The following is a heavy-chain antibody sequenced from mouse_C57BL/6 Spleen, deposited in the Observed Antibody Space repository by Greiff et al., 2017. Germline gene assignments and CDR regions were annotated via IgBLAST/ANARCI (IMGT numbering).Heavy chain of an antibody. D-gene: IGHD1-1*01. CDR3: ARHGYGSSYGYFDV. Sequence: EVMLVESGGGLVKPGGSLKLSCAASGFTFSSYTMPWVRQTPEKRLEWVATISGGGGNTYYPDSVKGRFTISRDNAKNTLYLQLSSLRSEDTALYYCARHGYGSSYGYFDVWGTGTTVTVSS. V-gene: IGHV5-9*01. J-gene: IGHJ1*03. CDR1: GFTFSSYT. CDR2: ISGGGGNT.